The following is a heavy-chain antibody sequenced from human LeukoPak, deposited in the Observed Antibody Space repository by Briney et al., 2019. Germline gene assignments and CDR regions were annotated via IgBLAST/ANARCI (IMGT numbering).Heavy chain of an antibody. CDR2: IIPILGIA. Sequence: GASVKVSCKASGGTFSSYAISWMRQAPGQGLEWMGRIIPILGIANYAQKFQGRVTITADKSTSTAYMELSSLRSEDTAVYYCARGPKVVPESYYFDYWGQGTLVTVSS. CDR1: GGTFSSYA. V-gene: IGHV1-69*04. D-gene: IGHD2-2*01. CDR3: ARGPKVVPESYYFDY. J-gene: IGHJ4*02.